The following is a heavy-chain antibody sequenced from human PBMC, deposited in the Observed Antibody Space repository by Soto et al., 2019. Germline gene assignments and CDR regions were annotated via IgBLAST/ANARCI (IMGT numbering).Heavy chain of an antibody. CDR1: GGSISSGGYY. V-gene: IGHV4-31*03. D-gene: IGHD2-2*01. Sequence: QVQLQESGPGLVKPSQTLSLTCTVSGGSISSGGYYWSWIRQHPGKGLEWIGYIYSSGSTYYNLSLKVGVTMSVDTSKNPFSLKLSSVAAADTAVYYCARAIVVVPAASRFDPWGQGPLVTASS. CDR2: IYSSGST. CDR3: ARAIVVVPAASRFDP. J-gene: IGHJ5*02.